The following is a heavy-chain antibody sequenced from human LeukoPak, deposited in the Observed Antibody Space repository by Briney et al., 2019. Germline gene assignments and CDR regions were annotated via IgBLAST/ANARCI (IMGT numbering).Heavy chain of an antibody. J-gene: IGHJ4*02. D-gene: IGHD6-13*01. CDR3: ARDVAAAGFFDY. V-gene: IGHV3-30-3*01. CDR1: GFPFSSYA. Sequence: GGSLRLSCAASGFPFSSYAIHWVRQAPGKGLEWVALISYDGGDKYYADSVKGRITISRDNSKSTVYLQMNSLRAEDTAVYYCARDVAAAGFFDYWGQGTLVTVSS. CDR2: ISYDGGDK.